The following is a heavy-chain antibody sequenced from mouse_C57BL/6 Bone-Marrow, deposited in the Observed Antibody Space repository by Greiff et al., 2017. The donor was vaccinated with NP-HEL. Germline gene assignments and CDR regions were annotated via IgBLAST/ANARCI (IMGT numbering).Heavy chain of an antibody. CDR1: GYTFTSYW. CDR3: ARILGGSSYPYYFDY. V-gene: IGHV1-55*01. D-gene: IGHD1-1*01. Sequence: QVQLQQPGAELVKPGASVKMSCKASGYTFTSYWITWVKQRPGQGLEWIGDIYPGSGSTNYNEKFKSKATLTVDTSSSTAYMQLSSLTSEDSAVYYCARILGGSSYPYYFDYWGQCTTLTVSS. J-gene: IGHJ2*01. CDR2: IYPGSGST.